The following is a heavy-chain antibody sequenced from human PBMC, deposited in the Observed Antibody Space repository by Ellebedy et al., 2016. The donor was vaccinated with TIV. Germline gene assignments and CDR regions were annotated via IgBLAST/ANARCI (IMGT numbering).Heavy chain of an antibody. CDR1: GYSISSGYY. CDR2: IYHSGST. D-gene: IGHD5-12*01. J-gene: IGHJ4*02. V-gene: IGHV4-38-2*02. Sequence: MPSETLSLTCTVSGYSISSGYYWGWIRQPPGKGLAWIGSIYHSGSTYYNPSLKSRFTISVDPSKNQFLLRLTSVTAADTALYYCASQRGFHSGCTFDYWGLGAQVTVSS. CDR3: ASQRGFHSGCTFDY.